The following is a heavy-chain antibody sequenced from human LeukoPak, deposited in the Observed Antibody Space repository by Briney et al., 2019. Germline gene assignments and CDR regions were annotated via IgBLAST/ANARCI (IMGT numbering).Heavy chain of an antibody. CDR3: ARESNGGSYFVS. CDR1: GGTFSSYA. Sequence: GASVKVSCKASGGTFSSYAISWVRQAPGQGLEWMGGIIPIFGTANYAQKFQGRVTITADKSTSTAYMELSSLRSEDTAVYYCARESNGGSYFVSWGQGTLVTVSS. J-gene: IGHJ4*02. D-gene: IGHD1-26*01. CDR2: IIPIFGTA. V-gene: IGHV1-69*06.